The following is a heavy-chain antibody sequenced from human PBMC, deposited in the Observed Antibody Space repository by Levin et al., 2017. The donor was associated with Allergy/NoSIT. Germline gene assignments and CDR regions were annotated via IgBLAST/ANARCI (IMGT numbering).Heavy chain of an antibody. CDR3: ARELVRGVIGS. CDR1: GFTFSSYW. CDR2: INSDGSST. J-gene: IGHJ4*02. D-gene: IGHD3-10*01. Sequence: PGGSLRLSCAASGFTFSSYWMHWVRQAPGKGLVWVSRINSDGSSTGYADSVKGRFTISRDNAKNTLYLQMNSLRAEDTAVYYCARELVRGVIGSWGQGTLVTVSS. V-gene: IGHV3-74*01.